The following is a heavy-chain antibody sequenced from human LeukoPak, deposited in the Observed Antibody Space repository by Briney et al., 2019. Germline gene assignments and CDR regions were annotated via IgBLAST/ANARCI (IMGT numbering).Heavy chain of an antibody. CDR3: AKDQVRFLEGLPYYFDL. CDR2: ISGSGRDT. V-gene: IGHV3-23*01. CDR1: GFNFSSYG. J-gene: IGHJ4*02. Sequence: GGTLRLSCAASGFNFSSYGMTWVRQAPGKGLEWVSIISGSGRDTYYADSVKGRFTISRDNSKNTLYLQMNSLRAEDTAVYYCAKDQVRFLEGLPYYFDLWGRGSLVIVSS. D-gene: IGHD3-3*01.